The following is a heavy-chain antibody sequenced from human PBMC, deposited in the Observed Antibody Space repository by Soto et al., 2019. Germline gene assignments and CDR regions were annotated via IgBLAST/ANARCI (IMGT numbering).Heavy chain of an antibody. D-gene: IGHD5-12*01. CDR1: GGSISSYY. CDR2: IHYSGFT. J-gene: IGHJ5*02. V-gene: IGHV4-59*08. CDR3: ARQRLNSDWFDP. Sequence: PSETLSLTCTVSGGSISSYYWSWIRQPPGKGLEWIGCIHYSGFTNYNPSLKSRVAVSVDTSKNQFSLKLSSVTAADTAVYYCARQRLNSDWFDPWGQGILVTVSS.